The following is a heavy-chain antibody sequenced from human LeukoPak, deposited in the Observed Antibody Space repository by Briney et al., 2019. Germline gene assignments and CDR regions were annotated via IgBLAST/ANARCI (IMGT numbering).Heavy chain of an antibody. J-gene: IGHJ4*02. Sequence: PGGSLRLSCAASGFTFRSYDMSWIRQAPGKGLEGVSTISGSGGTTYYTDSVKVRFTISRDNSKNTLYLQMNSLRAEDTAVYDCAKAHGEVAVAGHYFDYWGQGTLVTVSS. CDR3: AKAHGEVAVAGHYFDY. V-gene: IGHV3-23*01. D-gene: IGHD6-19*01. CDR2: ISGSGGTT. CDR1: GFTFRSYD.